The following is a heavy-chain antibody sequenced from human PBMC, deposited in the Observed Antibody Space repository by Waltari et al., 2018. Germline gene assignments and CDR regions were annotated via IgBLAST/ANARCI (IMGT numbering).Heavy chain of an antibody. CDR1: GGSISSSSYY. CDR2: IYYSGST. CDR3: ARHNTAMVPYYFDY. J-gene: IGHJ4*02. D-gene: IGHD5-18*01. Sequence: QESGPGLVKPSETLSLTCTVSGGSISSSSYYWGWIRQPPGKGLEWIGSIYYSGSTYYNPSLKSRVTISVDTSKNQFSLKLSSVTAADTAVYYCARHNTAMVPYYFDYWGQGTLVTVSS. V-gene: IGHV4-39*01.